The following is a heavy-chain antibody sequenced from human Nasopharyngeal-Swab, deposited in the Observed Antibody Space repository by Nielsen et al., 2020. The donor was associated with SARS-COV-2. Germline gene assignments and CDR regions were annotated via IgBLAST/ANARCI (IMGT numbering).Heavy chain of an antibody. D-gene: IGHD1-26*01. J-gene: IGHJ4*02. CDR3: AREFEATGATYLDS. V-gene: IGHV3-48*01. CDR1: GFAFIDYS. CDR2: ITSSSSTR. Sequence: GESLKISCAASGFAFIDYSMDWVRQAPGKGLEWVSYITSSSSTRYYADSVKGRFTVSRDNSKNTLYLQMNSLRAEDTAVYYCAREFEATGATYLDSWGLGTLVTVSS.